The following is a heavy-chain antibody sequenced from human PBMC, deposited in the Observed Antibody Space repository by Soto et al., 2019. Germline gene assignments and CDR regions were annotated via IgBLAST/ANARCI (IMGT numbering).Heavy chain of an antibody. J-gene: IGHJ5*02. V-gene: IGHV2-5*01. Sequence: SGPTLVNPTQTLTLTCTFSGFSLGTSGVGVGWIRQPPGKALEWLAFIYWNDDKRYSPSLKNRLTITKDTPKNQVVLTMANTDPVDTATYYCAHRDRYNWNDGGWFDPWGQGALVTVSS. CDR2: IYWNDDK. D-gene: IGHD1-1*01. CDR1: GFSLGTSGVG. CDR3: AHRDRYNWNDGGWFDP.